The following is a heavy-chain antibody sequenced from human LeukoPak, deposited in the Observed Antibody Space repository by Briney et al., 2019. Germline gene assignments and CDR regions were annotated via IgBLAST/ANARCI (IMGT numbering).Heavy chain of an antibody. CDR2: IRYDGSNK. Sequence: GGSLRLSCAASGFTFSSYGMHWVRQAPGKGLEWVVFIRYDGSNKYYADSVKGRFTISRDNSKNTLYLQMNSLRAEDTAVYYCAKGRVWIQLWLQGHERERDAFDIWGQGTMVTVSS. J-gene: IGHJ3*02. CDR1: GFTFSSYG. CDR3: AKGRVWIQLWLQGHERERDAFDI. D-gene: IGHD5-18*01. V-gene: IGHV3-30*02.